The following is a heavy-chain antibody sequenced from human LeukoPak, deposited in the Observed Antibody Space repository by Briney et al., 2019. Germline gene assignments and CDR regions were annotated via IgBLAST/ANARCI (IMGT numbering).Heavy chain of an antibody. J-gene: IGHJ4*02. V-gene: IGHV3-30*02. D-gene: IGHD3-22*01. CDR1: GFAFSNFG. Sequence: GGSLRLSCAASGFAFSNFGLHWVRQAPGKGLEWVAFIPYDGSDKYYADSVKGRFTISRDNSKNTLYLQVNSLRAEDTAVYYCAKHHYSGSSGYYFFDYWGQGTLVTVPS. CDR3: AKHHYSGSSGYYFFDY. CDR2: IPYDGSDK.